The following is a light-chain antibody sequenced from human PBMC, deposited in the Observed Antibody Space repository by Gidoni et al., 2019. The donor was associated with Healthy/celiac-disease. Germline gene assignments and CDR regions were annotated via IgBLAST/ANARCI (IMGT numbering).Light chain of an antibody. CDR2: LGS. CDR1: QRLLHSNGYNY. V-gene: IGKV2-28*01. J-gene: IGKJ1*01. CDR3: MQARQTPQT. Sequence: DIVLTHSPLSLPFTPGEPASTPCRSIQRLLHSNGYNYLDWYLQKPGQSPQLLIYLGSTRASGVPERFSGSGSGTDFTLKISRVEAEDVGVYYCMQARQTPQTFGQGTKVEIK.